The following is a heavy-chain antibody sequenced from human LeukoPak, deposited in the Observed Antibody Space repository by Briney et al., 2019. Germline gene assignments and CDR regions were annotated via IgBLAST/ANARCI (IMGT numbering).Heavy chain of an antibody. CDR3: ARDHEADYYDSSGYYPLGY. J-gene: IGHJ4*02. Sequence: GGSLRLSCAASGFLFSSYWMSWVRQAPGKGLEWVANIKQDGSEKYYVDSVKGRFTISRDNAKNSLYLQMNSLRAEDTAVYYCARDHEADYYDSSGYYPLGYWGQGTLVTVSS. CDR2: IKQDGSEK. V-gene: IGHV3-7*01. CDR1: GFLFSSYW. D-gene: IGHD3-22*01.